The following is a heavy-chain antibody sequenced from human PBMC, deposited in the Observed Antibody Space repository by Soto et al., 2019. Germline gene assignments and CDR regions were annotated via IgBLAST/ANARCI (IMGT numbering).Heavy chain of an antibody. J-gene: IGHJ4*02. CDR2: IYWDDDK. CDR3: AHRLEGRLATILEWVGFDY. Sequence: QITLKESGPTLVKPTQTLTLTCTFSGFSLSTSGVGVGWIRQPPGKALEWLALIYWDDDKRYSPSLKGRLTITKDTSKNQVVLTMTNMDPVDTATYYCAHRLEGRLATILEWVGFDYWGQGTLVTVSS. D-gene: IGHD3-3*01. V-gene: IGHV2-5*02. CDR1: GFSLSTSGVG.